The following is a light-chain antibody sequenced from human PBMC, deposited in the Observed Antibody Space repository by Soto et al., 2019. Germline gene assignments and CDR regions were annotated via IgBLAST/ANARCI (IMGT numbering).Light chain of an antibody. CDR1: QSISSY. V-gene: IGKV1-39*01. J-gene: IGKJ4*01. CDR3: QQSYRTLT. CDR2: AAS. Sequence: DIQMTQSPSSLSASVGDRVTITCRASQSISSYLNWYQQKPGKAPKLLIYAASSLQSGVPSRFSGSGSGTEFNLTLSSLPPEDFATYYCQQSYRTLTFGGGNKVEIK.